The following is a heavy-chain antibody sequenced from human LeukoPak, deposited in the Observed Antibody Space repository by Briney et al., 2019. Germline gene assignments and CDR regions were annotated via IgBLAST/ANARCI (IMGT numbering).Heavy chain of an antibody. Sequence: GGSLRLSCAASGFTFDDYGMSWARQAPGKGLEWVSGINWNGGTTGYADSVKGRFTISRDNAKNSLYLQMNSLRAEDTALYYCAREGSGSPHYGMDVWGQGTTVTVSS. D-gene: IGHD3-10*01. V-gene: IGHV3-20*04. CDR1: GFTFDDYG. CDR3: AREGSGSPHYGMDV. J-gene: IGHJ6*02. CDR2: INWNGGTT.